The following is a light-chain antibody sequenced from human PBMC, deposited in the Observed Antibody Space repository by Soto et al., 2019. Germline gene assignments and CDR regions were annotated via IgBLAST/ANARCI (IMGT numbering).Light chain of an antibody. J-gene: IGKJ5*01. CDR1: QSLLHSNGYNY. V-gene: IGKV2-28*01. Sequence: DIVMTQSPLSLPVTPGEPASISCRSSQSLLHSNGYNYFDWYVQKPGQSPQLLIYLGSTRASGVPDRFSGSGSGTDFTLKISRVEAEDVGVYYCMQALQTPLTFGQGTRLESK. CDR3: MQALQTPLT. CDR2: LGS.